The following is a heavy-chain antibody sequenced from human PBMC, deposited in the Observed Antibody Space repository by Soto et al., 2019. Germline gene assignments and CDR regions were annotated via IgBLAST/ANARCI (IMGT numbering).Heavy chain of an antibody. CDR2: ISSDGETK. J-gene: IGHJ4*01. D-gene: IGHD6-19*01. Sequence: GGSLRLSCVASGFILSSYGIHWVRQAPGKGLEWVGVISSDGETKYYADSVKGRFTISRDNSKNTMYLQMESLRPEDTAVYYCAKEVAVAGDLDYWGHGTLVTVSS. V-gene: IGHV3-30*18. CDR3: AKEVAVAGDLDY. CDR1: GFILSSYG.